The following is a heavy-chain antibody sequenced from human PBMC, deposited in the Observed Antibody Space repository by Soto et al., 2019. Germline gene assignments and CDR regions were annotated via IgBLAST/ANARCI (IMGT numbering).Heavy chain of an antibody. CDR2: ITGRGDTT. CDR3: AKDLYVQPPSGWFDP. D-gene: IGHD1-26*01. V-gene: IGHV3-23*01. CDR1: GFPFGDHA. Sequence: EVQLLESGGGLVQPGGSLRLSCAASGFPFGDHAMHWVRQAPGKGLEWVSAITGRGDTTYYADSVKGRFTVSRDNSKNTLFLQMMSLRAEDTAVYYCAKDLYVQPPSGWFDPWGQGTVVTVSS. J-gene: IGHJ5*02.